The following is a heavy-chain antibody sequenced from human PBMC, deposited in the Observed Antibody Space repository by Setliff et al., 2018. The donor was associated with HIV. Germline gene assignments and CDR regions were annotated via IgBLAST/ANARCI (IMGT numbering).Heavy chain of an antibody. CDR2: INAGNGNT. V-gene: IGHV1-3*01. D-gene: IGHD3-10*01. J-gene: IGHJ5*02. Sequence: ASVKVSCKPSGYTFTNYIIHWVRQAPGQTFEWMGWINAGNGNTKYSQSFQGRLSLTRDASATIANMELSSLTSEDTALYYCARDGFWFGGQNWFDPWGQGTLVTVS. CDR3: ARDGFWFGGQNWFDP. CDR1: GYTFTNYI.